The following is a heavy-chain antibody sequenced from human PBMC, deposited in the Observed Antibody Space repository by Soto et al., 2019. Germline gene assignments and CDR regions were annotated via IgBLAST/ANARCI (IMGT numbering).Heavy chain of an antibody. CDR2: IYYAGST. Sequence: SEALCLTWAGSGGSISTYDWSWSRQPPGKGLEWIGYIYYAGSTNYNPSLKSRVTISVATSKNQFSLKLSSVTAADTAVYYCASLHSPYSSGWTGVLAPRGQRTSVPVSS. D-gene: IGHD6-25*01. CDR1: GGSISTYD. J-gene: IGHJ5*02. V-gene: IGHV4-59*01. CDR3: ASLHSPYSSGWTGVLAP.